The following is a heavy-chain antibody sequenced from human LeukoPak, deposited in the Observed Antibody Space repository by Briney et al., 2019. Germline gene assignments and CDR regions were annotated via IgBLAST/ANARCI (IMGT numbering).Heavy chain of an antibody. CDR1: GSTLSSRW. Sequence: GGSLRLASAVSGSTLSSRWMSWVRQAAGNGREWVAHINEDGSHKDYVDSLKDRFTISRDNAKDSLLLQMNSLRAEDTAVYDCARDWGWAFDPGGQGTLVTVSS. J-gene: IGHJ5*02. V-gene: IGHV3-7*01. CDR3: ARDWGWAFDP. CDR2: INEDGSHK. D-gene: IGHD3-16*01.